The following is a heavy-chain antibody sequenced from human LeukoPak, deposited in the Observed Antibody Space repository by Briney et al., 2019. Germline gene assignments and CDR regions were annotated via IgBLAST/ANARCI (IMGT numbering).Heavy chain of an antibody. CDR3: ARNKLNDFWSGPNWFDP. D-gene: IGHD3-3*01. CDR2: INPSGGST. J-gene: IGHJ5*02. CDR1: GYTFTSYY. V-gene: IGHV1-46*01. Sequence: ASVKVSCKASGYTFTSYYMHWVRQAPGQGLEWMGIINPSGGSTSYAQKFQGRVTMTRETSTSTVYMELSSLRSDDTAVYYCARNKLNDFWSGPNWFDPWGQGALVTVSS.